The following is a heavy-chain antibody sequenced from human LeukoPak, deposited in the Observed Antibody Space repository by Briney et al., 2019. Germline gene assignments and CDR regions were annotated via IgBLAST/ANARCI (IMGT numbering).Heavy chain of an antibody. V-gene: IGHV4-59*01. CDR3: ARMEGSGISHL. CDR1: GGSISNYY. Sequence: SETLSLTCSVSGGSISNYYWSWIRQPPGKVLEWIAYIHNTGNTNYSPSLKSRVTISLDTSRNQFSLKLSSVTAADSAVYYCARMEGSGISHLGGQGTVVSVSS. J-gene: IGHJ3*01. D-gene: IGHD3-10*01. CDR2: IHNTGNT.